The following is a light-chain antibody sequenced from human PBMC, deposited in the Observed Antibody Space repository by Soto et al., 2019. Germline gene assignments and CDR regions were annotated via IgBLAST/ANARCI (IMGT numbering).Light chain of an antibody. J-gene: IGLJ2*01. V-gene: IGLV1-44*01. CDR2: SNN. CDR3: TGWDDRLNGPV. CDR1: SSNIGSNT. Sequence: QLVLTQPPSASGTPGQRVTISCSGSSSNIGSNTVNWYQQLPGTAPKLLIYSNNQRPSGVSDRFSGSKSDTSASLAISGLQSGDEADYYCTGWDDRLNGPVFGGGTKLTVL.